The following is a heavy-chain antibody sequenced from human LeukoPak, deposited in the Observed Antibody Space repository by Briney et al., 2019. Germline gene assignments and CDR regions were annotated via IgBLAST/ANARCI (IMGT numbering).Heavy chain of an antibody. J-gene: IGHJ4*02. CDR2: ISHDGSNK. D-gene: IGHD2-21*02. CDR1: GFTFSSYP. CDR3: TRSVVTTADFDY. V-gene: IGHV3-30-3*01. Sequence: GGSLRLSCAASGFTFSSYPMHWVRQAPGLGLQWVAVISHDGSNKHYEDSVKGRFTISRDNSKSTLYLHLNIPRPEDTAVYYCTRSVVTTADFDYWGQGTLVTVSS.